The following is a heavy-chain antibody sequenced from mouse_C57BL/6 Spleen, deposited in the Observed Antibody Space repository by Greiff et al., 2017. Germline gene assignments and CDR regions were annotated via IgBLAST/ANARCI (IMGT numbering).Heavy chain of an antibody. CDR1: GYTFTSYW. CDR3: AREEFYWYFDV. Sequence: QVHLQQPGAELVKPGASVKLSCKASGYTFTSYWMPWVNQRPGRGLGGIGRIDPSRGGTKYNEKFKSKATLTVDKPSRTAYMQLSSLTSEDSAVYYCAREEFYWYFDVWGTGTTVTVSS. V-gene: IGHV1-72*01. J-gene: IGHJ1*03. CDR2: IDPSRGGT.